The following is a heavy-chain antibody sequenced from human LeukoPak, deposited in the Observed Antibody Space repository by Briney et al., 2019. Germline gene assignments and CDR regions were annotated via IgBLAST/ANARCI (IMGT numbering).Heavy chain of an antibody. Sequence: ASVKVSCKASGYTFTNYYIHWVRQAPGQGLEWMGIINASGGTTTYAQKFQGRVTMTRDTSTSTVYMYLSSPKSEDTAVYYCARGGVVPASSSVEYWGQGTLVTVSS. CDR1: GYTFTNYY. J-gene: IGHJ4*02. CDR2: INASGGTT. D-gene: IGHD2-2*01. V-gene: IGHV1-46*01. CDR3: ARGGVVPASSSVEY.